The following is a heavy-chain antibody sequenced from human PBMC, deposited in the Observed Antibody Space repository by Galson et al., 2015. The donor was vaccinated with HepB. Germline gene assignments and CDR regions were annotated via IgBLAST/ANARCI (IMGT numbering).Heavy chain of an antibody. CDR2: IKSKTDGGTT. CDR3: TTVPPQLNYEFWSGHYYYYYMDV. Sequence: SLRLSCAASGSTFSDVWMTWVRQAPGKGLEWVGRIKSKTDGGTTDYAAPVKGRFTISRDDSKNRLYLQMNSLKTEDTAVYYCTTVPPQLNYEFWSGHYYYYYMDVWGKGTTVTVSS. V-gene: IGHV3-15*01. D-gene: IGHD3-3*01. J-gene: IGHJ6*03. CDR1: GSTFSDVW.